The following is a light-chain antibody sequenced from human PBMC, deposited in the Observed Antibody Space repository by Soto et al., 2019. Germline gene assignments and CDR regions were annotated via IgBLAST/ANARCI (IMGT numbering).Light chain of an antibody. Sequence: DLQMPQSPSSLSASVGDRVTITCRASQSISSLLAWYQQKPGKAPKLLIYKASSLESGVPSRFSGSGSGTEFTLTISSLQPDDFATYYCQQYNSYSETFGQGTKVDIK. CDR2: KAS. V-gene: IGKV1-5*03. CDR3: QQYNSYSET. CDR1: QSISSL. J-gene: IGKJ1*01.